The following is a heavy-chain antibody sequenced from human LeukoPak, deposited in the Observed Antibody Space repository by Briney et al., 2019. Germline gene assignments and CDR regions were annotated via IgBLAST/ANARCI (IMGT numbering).Heavy chain of an antibody. V-gene: IGHV5-51*01. CDR2: IYAGDHST. Sequence: GGSLKISCKGSGFTFTTYSFAWVRQMPGKGLEWRGVIYAGDHSTMYSPSFQGQVTISVDKSISTAYLQCSSLKASDSAIYYCARHSCYDSWGQGTLVTVSS. D-gene: IGHD3-16*01. CDR1: GFTFTTYS. J-gene: IGHJ4*02. CDR3: ARHSCYDS.